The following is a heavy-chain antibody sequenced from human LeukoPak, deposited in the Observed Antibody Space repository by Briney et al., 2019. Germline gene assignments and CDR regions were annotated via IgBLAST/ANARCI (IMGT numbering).Heavy chain of an antibody. J-gene: IGHJ6*04. CDR1: GFTFSSYA. D-gene: IGHD1-14*01. V-gene: IGHV3-23*01. CDR3: AKDWYWEPGAGQSYYYYGMDV. CDR2: ISGSGGST. Sequence: GGSLRLSCAASGFTFSSYAMSWARQAPGKGLEWVSAISGSGGSTYYADSVKGRFTISRDNSKNTLYLQMNSLRAEDTAVYYCAKDWYWEPGAGQSYYYYGMDVWGKGTTVTVSS.